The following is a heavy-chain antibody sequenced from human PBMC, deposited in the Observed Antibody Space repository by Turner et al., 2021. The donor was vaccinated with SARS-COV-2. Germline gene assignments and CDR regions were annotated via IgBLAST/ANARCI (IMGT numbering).Heavy chain of an antibody. Sequence: QLLLEQSGGGVVQPGGSLRLSCVASGFSFNDYGMHWVRQTPDKGLEWVAAIWPDGNNKYYVESVRGRFSISRDNSKNTIDLQMNSLRVDDTAVYYCARDSNVMTSYGDLWGQGTLVTVS. CDR1: GFSFNDYG. D-gene: IGHD3-22*01. V-gene: IGHV3-33*01. CDR3: ARDSNVMTSYGDL. CDR2: IWPDGNNK. J-gene: IGHJ4*02.